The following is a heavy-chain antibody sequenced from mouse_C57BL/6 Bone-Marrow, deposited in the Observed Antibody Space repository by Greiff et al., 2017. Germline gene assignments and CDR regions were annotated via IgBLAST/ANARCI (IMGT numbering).Heavy chain of an antibody. V-gene: IGHV1-64*01. D-gene: IGHD1-1*01. Sequence: QVQLQQPGAELVKPGASVKLSCKASGYTFTSYWMHWVKPRPGQGLEWIGMIHPNSGSTNYNEKFKSKATLTVDKSSSTAYMQHSSLTSEDSAVYYCARWSTTVVATRYYFDYWGQGTTLTVSS. J-gene: IGHJ2*01. CDR3: ARWSTTVVATRYYFDY. CDR2: IHPNSGST. CDR1: GYTFTSYW.